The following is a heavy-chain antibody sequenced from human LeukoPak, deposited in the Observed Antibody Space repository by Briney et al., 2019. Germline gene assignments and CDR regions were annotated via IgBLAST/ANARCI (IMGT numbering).Heavy chain of an antibody. D-gene: IGHD2-2*01. J-gene: IGHJ5*02. Sequence: ASVKVSCKASGYTFTSYGISWVRQAPGQGLEWMAWISAYNGNTNYARKLQGRVTMTTDTSTSTAYMELRSLRSDDTAVYYCARDHCSSTSCPLNWFDPWGQGTPVTASS. CDR3: ARDHCSSTSCPLNWFDP. CDR2: ISAYNGNT. V-gene: IGHV1-18*01. CDR1: GYTFTSYG.